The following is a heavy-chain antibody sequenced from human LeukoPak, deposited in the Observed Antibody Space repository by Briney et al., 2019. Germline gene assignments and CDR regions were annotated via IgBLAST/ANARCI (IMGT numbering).Heavy chain of an antibody. V-gene: IGHV4-59*11. D-gene: IGHD3-22*01. J-gene: IGHJ4*02. CDR2: IYYSGST. CDR1: GGSISSHY. CDR3: ARVTYYYDSSGTRGVDYFDY. Sequence: SETLSLTCTVSGGSISSHYWGWIRQPPGKGLEWIGYIYYSGSTNYNPSLKSRVTISVDTSKNQFSLKLSSVTAADTAVYYCARVTYYYDSSGTRGVDYFDYWGQGTLVTVSS.